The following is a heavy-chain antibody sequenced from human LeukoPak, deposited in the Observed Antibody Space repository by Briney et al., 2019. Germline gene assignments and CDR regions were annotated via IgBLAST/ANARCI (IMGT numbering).Heavy chain of an antibody. CDR1: GYTFTSYG. V-gene: IGHV1-46*01. D-gene: IGHD6-13*01. CDR3: ARERQQLPRDYYMDV. J-gene: IGHJ6*03. CDR2: INPSGGST. Sequence: ASVKVSCKASGYTFTSYGISWVRQAPGQGLEWMGIINPSGGSTSYAQKFQGRVTMTRDTSTSTVYMELSSLRSEDTAVYYCARERQQLPRDYYMDVWGKGTTVTVSS.